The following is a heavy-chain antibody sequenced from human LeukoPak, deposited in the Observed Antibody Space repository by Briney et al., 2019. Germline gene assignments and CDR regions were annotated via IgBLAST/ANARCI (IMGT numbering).Heavy chain of an antibody. CDR1: GFTFSSYA. J-gene: IGHJ6*03. CDR3: AKGSTKAYCSGGSCYRSIYYYMDV. D-gene: IGHD2-15*01. V-gene: IGHV3-23*01. CDR2: ISGSGGST. Sequence: GGSLRLPCAASGFTFSSYAMSWVRQAPGKGLKWVSAISGSGGSTYYADSVKGRFTISRDNSKNTLYLQMNSLRAEDTAVYYCAKGSTKAYCSGGSCYRSIYYYMDVWGKGTTVTVSS.